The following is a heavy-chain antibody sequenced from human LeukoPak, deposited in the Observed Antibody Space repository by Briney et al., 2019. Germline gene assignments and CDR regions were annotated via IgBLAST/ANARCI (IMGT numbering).Heavy chain of an antibody. Sequence: PGGSLRLSCAASGFTFSSYWMSWVRQAPGKGLEWVANIKQDGGEKYYVDSVKGRFTISRDNAKNSLYLQMNSLRAEDTAVYYCARDAIVVVPAAMWYYYYYMDVWGKGTTVTVSS. CDR1: GFTFSSYW. CDR2: IKQDGGEK. D-gene: IGHD2-2*01. V-gene: IGHV3-7*01. CDR3: ARDAIVVVPAAMWYYYYYMDV. J-gene: IGHJ6*03.